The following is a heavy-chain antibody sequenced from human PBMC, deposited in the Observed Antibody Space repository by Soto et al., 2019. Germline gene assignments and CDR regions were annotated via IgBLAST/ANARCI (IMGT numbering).Heavy chain of an antibody. Sequence: PGGSLRLSCAASGFTFSSYSMNWVRQAPGKGLEWVSYISSSSSTIYYADSVKGRFTISRDNAKNSLYLQMNSLRAEDTAVYYCAGDGGWLLVDYWGQGTLVTVSS. CDR1: GFTFSSYS. V-gene: IGHV3-48*01. CDR2: ISSSSSTI. CDR3: AGDGGWLLVDY. D-gene: IGHD5-12*01. J-gene: IGHJ4*02.